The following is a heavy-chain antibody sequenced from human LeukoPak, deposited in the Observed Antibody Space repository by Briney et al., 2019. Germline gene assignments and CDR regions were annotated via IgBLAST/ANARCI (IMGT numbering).Heavy chain of an antibody. Sequence: SETLSLTCTVSGGSISSYYWSWIRQPPGKGLEWIGYIYYSGHTNYKPSLKNRVTISLDTSKNQFSLKLTSVTAADTAVYYCARDGHSSGWLDYWGQGAMITVSS. V-gene: IGHV4-59*01. CDR2: IYYSGHT. D-gene: IGHD6-19*01. J-gene: IGHJ4*02. CDR3: ARDGHSSGWLDY. CDR1: GGSISSYY.